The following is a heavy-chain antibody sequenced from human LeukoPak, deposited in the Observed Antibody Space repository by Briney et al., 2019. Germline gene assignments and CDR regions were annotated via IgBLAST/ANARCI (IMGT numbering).Heavy chain of an antibody. J-gene: IGHJ1*01. Sequence: GRSLRLSCAASGFTFDDYAMHWVRQAPGKGLEWVSGISWNSGSIGYADSVKGRFTISRDNAKNSLYLQMNSLRAEDTALYYCAKDFLSGGAIGENFQHWGQGTLVTVSS. V-gene: IGHV3-9*01. CDR2: ISWNSGSI. D-gene: IGHD3-16*01. CDR1: GFTFDDYA. CDR3: AKDFLSGGAIGENFQH.